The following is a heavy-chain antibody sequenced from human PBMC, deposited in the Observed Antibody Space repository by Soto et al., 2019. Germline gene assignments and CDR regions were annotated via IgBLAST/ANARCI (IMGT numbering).Heavy chain of an antibody. CDR3: ARDIWGGRDV. Sequence: VQLVESGGGLVQPGGSLRLSCAASGFTFSSYWMQWVRQTPGKGLVWVGRITNDGKSAYYADSVKGRFTISRDNAKNTLHPQMYGLTDDDTSVFYCARDIWGGRDVWGTGATVIVTS. D-gene: IGHD3-3*01. CDR1: GFTFSSYW. V-gene: IGHV3-74*01. CDR2: ITNDGKSA. J-gene: IGHJ6*04.